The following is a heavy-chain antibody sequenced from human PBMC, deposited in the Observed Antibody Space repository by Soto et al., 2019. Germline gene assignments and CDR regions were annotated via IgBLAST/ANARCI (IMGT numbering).Heavy chain of an antibody. CDR2: ISSSSSYT. J-gene: IGHJ3*02. D-gene: IGHD1-26*01. CDR1: GFTFSDYY. Sequence: QVQLVESGGGLVKPGGSLRLSCAASGFTFSDYYMSWIRQAPGKGLEWVSYISSSSSYTNYADSVKGRFTISRDNAKNSLYRQLNSLRAEDADVYDCARVRGCYYQDDAFDMWGKGTMVSASS. CDR3: ARVRGCYYQDDAFDM. V-gene: IGHV3-11*06.